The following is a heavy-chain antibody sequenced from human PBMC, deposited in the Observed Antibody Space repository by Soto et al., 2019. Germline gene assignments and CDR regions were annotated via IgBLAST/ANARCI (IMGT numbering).Heavy chain of an antibody. Sequence: ASVKVSCKASGYTFTIYGISWVRQAPGQGLEWMGWISAYNGNTNYAQKLQGRVTMTTDTSTSTAYMELRSLRSDDTAVYYCARIRTVTTNYYYYYMDVWGKGTTVTVS. CDR1: GYTFTIYG. CDR2: ISAYNGNT. CDR3: ARIRTVTTNYYYYYMDV. V-gene: IGHV1-18*01. J-gene: IGHJ6*03. D-gene: IGHD4-17*01.